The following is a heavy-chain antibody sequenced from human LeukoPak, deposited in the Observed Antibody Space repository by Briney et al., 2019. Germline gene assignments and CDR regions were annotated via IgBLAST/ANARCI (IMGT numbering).Heavy chain of an antibody. D-gene: IGHD6-13*01. CDR2: IYYSGST. CDR1: GGSISSYY. CDR3: ARDPGSSSWYIDY. J-gene: IGHJ4*02. V-gene: IGHV4-59*01. Sequence: SETLSLTCTVSGGSISSYYWSWIRQPPGKGLEWIGYIYYSGSTNYNPSLKSRVTISVDTSKNQFSLKLSSVTAADTAVYYCARDPGSSSWYIDYWGQGTLVTVSS.